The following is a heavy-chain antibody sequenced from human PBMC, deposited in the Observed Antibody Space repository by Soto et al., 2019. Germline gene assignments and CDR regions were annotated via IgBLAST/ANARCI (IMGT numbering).Heavy chain of an antibody. D-gene: IGHD6-13*01. J-gene: IGHJ6*02. CDR1: GGTFSSYA. CDR3: AREGGRAAGLSYGMDV. Sequence: SVKVSCKASGGTFSSYAISCVQQSPLQWLDWMGGIIPIFGTANYAQKFQGRVTITADKSTSTAYMELSSLRSEDTAVYYCAREGGRAAGLSYGMDVWGQGPTVTVSS. V-gene: IGHV1-69*06. CDR2: IIPIFGTA.